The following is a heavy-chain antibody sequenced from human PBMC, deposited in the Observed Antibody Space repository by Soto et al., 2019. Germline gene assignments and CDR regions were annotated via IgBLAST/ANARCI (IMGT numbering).Heavy chain of an antibody. CDR2: IYYSGST. Sequence: KTSETLSLTCTVSGGSISSGGYYWSWIRQHPGKGLEWIGYIYYSGSTYYNPSLKSRVTISVDTSKNQFSLKLSSVTAADTAVYYCARDSSGYWPAFDIWGQGTMVTVSS. V-gene: IGHV4-31*03. J-gene: IGHJ3*02. CDR1: GGSISSGGYY. D-gene: IGHD3-22*01. CDR3: ARDSSGYWPAFDI.